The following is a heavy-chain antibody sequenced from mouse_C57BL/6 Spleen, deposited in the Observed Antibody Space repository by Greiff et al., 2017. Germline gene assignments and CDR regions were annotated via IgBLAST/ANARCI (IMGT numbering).Heavy chain of an antibody. Sequence: EVQVVESGGGLVQPGESLKLSCESNEYEFPSHDMSWVRKTPEKRLELVAAINSDGGSTYYPDTMERRFIISRDNTKKTLYLQMSSLRSEDTALYYCARHQNYYGSSYGAMEYWGQGTSVTVS. CDR3: ARHQNYYGSSYGAMEY. J-gene: IGHJ4*01. D-gene: IGHD1-1*01. V-gene: IGHV5-2*01. CDR1: EYEFPSHD. CDR2: INSDGGST.